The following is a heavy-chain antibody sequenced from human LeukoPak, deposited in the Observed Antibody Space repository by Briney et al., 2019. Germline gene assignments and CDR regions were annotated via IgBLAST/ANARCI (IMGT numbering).Heavy chain of an antibody. CDR3: ARSRAYCGGDCYPYAFDI. Sequence: PSETLSLTCTVSGGSISSSSHYWGWIRQPPGQGLEWIGSIYYSGSTYYNPSLKSRVTISVDTSKNQFSLKLSSVTAADTAVYYCARSRAYCGGDCYPYAFDIWGQGTMVTVSS. D-gene: IGHD2-21*02. J-gene: IGHJ3*02. CDR1: GGSISSSSHY. V-gene: IGHV4-39*01. CDR2: IYYSGST.